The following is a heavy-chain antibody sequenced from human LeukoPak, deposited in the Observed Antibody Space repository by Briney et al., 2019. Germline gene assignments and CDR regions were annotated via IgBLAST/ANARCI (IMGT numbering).Heavy chain of an antibody. Sequence: GGSLRLSCAASGFTFSSYSMNWVRQAPGKGLEWVSSISSSSSYIYYADSVKGRFTISRDNAKNSLYLQMNSLRAEDTAVYYCAKTGGSGNHFDYWGQGTLVTVSS. J-gene: IGHJ4*02. CDR3: AKTGGSGNHFDY. V-gene: IGHV3-21*04. CDR2: ISSSSSYI. D-gene: IGHD3-10*01. CDR1: GFTFSSYS.